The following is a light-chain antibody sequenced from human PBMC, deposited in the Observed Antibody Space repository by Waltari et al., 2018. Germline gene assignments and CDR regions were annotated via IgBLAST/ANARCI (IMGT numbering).Light chain of an antibody. CDR3: QQYGNSPPT. Sequence: DIVLTQSPGTLSLSPGERATLSCRASQSVSSSYFAWYQQKPGQAPRLLIYGASSRATGIPDRFSGSGSGTDFTLTISRLEPEDFAVYYCQQYGNSPPTFGQGTKVEIK. V-gene: IGKV3-20*01. J-gene: IGKJ1*01. CDR2: GAS. CDR1: QSVSSSY.